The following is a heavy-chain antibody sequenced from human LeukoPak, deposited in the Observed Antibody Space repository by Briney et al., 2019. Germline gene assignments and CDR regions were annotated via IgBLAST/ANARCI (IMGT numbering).Heavy chain of an antibody. CDR1: GFTFSSYA. J-gene: IGHJ4*02. CDR3: ARVYYYDSSALTHPWYYFDY. V-gene: IGHV3-66*01. D-gene: IGHD3-22*01. CDR2: IYSGGTT. Sequence: PGGSLRLSCAASGFTFSSYAMHWVRQAPGKGLEWVSIIYSGGTTYYADSVKGRFTISRDNSKNTLYLQMNSLRAEDTAVYYCARVYYYDSSALTHPWYYFDYWGQGTLVTVSS.